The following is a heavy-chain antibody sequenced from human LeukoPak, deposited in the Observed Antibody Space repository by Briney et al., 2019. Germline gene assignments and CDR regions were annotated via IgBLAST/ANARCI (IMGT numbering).Heavy chain of an antibody. CDR1: GGSFSGYY. V-gene: IGHV4-34*01. CDR3: ARAVVGAQRGCYYYYGMDV. D-gene: IGHD3-16*01. Sequence: PSETLSLTCAVYGGSFSGYYWSWIRQPPGKGLEWIGEINHSGSTNYNPSLKSRVTISVDTSKNQFSLKLSSVTAADTAVYYCARAVVGAQRGCYYYYGMDVWGQGTTVTVSS. CDR2: INHSGST. J-gene: IGHJ6*02.